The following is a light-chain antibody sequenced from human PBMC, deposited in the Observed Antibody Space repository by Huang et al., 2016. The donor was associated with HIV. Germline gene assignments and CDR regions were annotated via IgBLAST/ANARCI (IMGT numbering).Light chain of an antibody. Sequence: IQMTQSPTSLSASVGDRVSITCRASQSISTYLNWYQQKPGKAPKLLISSASSLDSGGPSRFSGSGAGTDFTLTIKGLQLDDFATYYCQQSYSALSSFGPGTRL. V-gene: IGKV1-39*01. CDR2: SAS. CDR3: QQSYSALSS. CDR1: QSISTY. J-gene: IGKJ5*01.